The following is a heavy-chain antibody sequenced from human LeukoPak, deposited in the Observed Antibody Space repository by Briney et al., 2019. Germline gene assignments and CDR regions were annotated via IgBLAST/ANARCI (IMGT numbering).Heavy chain of an antibody. CDR2: IKQDGGEK. V-gene: IGHV3-7*01. CDR3: ARLGARQILEY. Sequence: GGSLRLSCAASGFTFSGYAMNWVRQAPGKGLEWVANIKQDGGEKYYLDSVKGRFTVSRDNAKNSLYLQMNSLRAEDTAVYYCARLGARQILEYWGQGTLVTVSS. D-gene: IGHD4-17*01. CDR1: GFTFSGYA. J-gene: IGHJ4*02.